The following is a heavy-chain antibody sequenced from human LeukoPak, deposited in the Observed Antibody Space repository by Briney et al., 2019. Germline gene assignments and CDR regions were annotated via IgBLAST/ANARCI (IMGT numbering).Heavy chain of an antibody. V-gene: IGHV3-23*01. Sequence: GGSLRLSCAASGFTFSSYAMSWIRQAPGKGLGWVSAISSSGGSTYYADSVKGRFTISRDNAKNSLYLQMNSLRAEDTALYYCAKDITVDDSSGTAFDYWGQGTLVTVSS. CDR1: GFTFSSYA. D-gene: IGHD3-22*01. J-gene: IGHJ4*02. CDR2: ISSSGGST. CDR3: AKDITVDDSSGTAFDY.